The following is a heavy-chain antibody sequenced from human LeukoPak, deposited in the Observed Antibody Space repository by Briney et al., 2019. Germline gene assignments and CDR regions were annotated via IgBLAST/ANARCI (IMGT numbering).Heavy chain of an antibody. J-gene: IGHJ5*02. CDR1: GYTFTSYA. Sequence: ASVKVSCKASGYTFTSYAMHWVRQAPGQRLEWMGWINAGNGNTKYSQKFQGRVTITRDTSASTAYMELSSLRSKDTAVYYCARGEVAANWFDPWGQGTLVTVSS. D-gene: IGHD6-19*01. CDR3: ARGEVAANWFDP. CDR2: INAGNGNT. V-gene: IGHV1-3*01.